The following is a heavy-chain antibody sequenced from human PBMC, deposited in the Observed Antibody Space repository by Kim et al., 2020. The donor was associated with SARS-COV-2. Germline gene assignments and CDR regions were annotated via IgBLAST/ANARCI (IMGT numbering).Heavy chain of an antibody. CDR1: GFTFSSYG. CDR3: AASRVGYYDSSPYSPQNHDAFDI. D-gene: IGHD3-22*01. V-gene: IGHV3-30*03. Sequence: GGSLRLSCAASGFTFSSYGMHWVRQAPGKGLEWVAVISYDGSNKYYADSVKGRFTISRDNSKNTLYLQMNSLRAEDTAVYYCAASRVGYYDSSPYSPQNHDAFDIWGQGTMVTVSS. J-gene: IGHJ3*02. CDR2: ISYDGSNK.